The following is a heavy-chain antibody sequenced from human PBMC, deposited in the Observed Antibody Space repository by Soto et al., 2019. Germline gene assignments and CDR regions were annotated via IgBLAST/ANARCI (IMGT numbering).Heavy chain of an antibody. CDR2: ISGSGGST. D-gene: IGHD6-6*01. CDR3: AKDTIRSSSTAY. CDR1: GFAFSSYA. Sequence: GGSLRLSCAASGFAFSSYAMSWVRQAPGKGLEWVSAISGSGGSTYYADSVKGRFTISRDNSKNTLYLQMNSLRAEDTAVYYCAKDTIRSSSTAYWGQGTLVTVS. J-gene: IGHJ4*02. V-gene: IGHV3-23*01.